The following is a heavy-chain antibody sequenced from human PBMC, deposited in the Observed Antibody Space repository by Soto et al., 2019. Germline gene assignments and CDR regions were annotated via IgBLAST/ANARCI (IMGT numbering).Heavy chain of an antibody. D-gene: IGHD2-2*01. CDR1: GYTFANYY. CDR3: ASQFVSPADFHYCMDV. CDR2: INPSGDDT. Sequence: ASVKVSCKASGYTFANYYVPWVRQAPGQGLEWMGMINPSGDDTSYTQKFQGRVTLTRDTATSTIYMDLSSLTSEDTAVYYCASQFVSPADFHYCMDVLGKGTPVTVSS. V-gene: IGHV1-46*03. J-gene: IGHJ6*03.